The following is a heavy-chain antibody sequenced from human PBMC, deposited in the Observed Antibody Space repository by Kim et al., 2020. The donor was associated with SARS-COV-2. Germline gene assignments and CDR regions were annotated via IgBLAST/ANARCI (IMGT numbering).Heavy chain of an antibody. D-gene: IGHD3-9*01. CDR2: INPSGGST. CDR1: GYTFTSYY. CDR3: ARGSPVYYDILTGYYRDY. J-gene: IGHJ4*02. V-gene: IGHV1-46*01. Sequence: ASVKVSCKASGYTFTSYYMHWVRQAPGQGLEWMGIINPSGGSTSYAQKFQGRVTMTRDTSTSTVYMELSSLRSEETAVYYCARGSPVYYDILTGYYRDYWGQGTLVTVSS.